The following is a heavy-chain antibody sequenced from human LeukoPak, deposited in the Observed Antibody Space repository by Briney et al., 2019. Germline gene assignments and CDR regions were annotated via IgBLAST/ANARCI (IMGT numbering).Heavy chain of an antibody. CDR1: AFTFSNAW. J-gene: IGHJ4*02. CDR3: TTDLATIDY. D-gene: IGHD3-3*01. V-gene: IGHV3-15*01. CDR2: TKRKTDGGTT. Sequence: AGSLRLSCAASAFTFSNAWMSWVRQPPGKGLEWDGRTKRKTDGGTTDYAARVKGRFTISRDDSKNTLYLQMNSLKTEDTAVYYCTTDLATIDYWGQGTLVTVSS.